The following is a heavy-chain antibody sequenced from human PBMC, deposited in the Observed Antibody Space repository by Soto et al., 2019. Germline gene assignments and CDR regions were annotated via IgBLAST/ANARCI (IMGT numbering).Heavy chain of an antibody. CDR3: ARGTDLDYGSGSYYITYYYYYGMDV. CDR2: INHSGST. Sequence: DTLSLTCAVYCGSFSGYYWRWIRQPRGKGLEWSGEINHSGSTNYNPSLKSRVTISVDTSKNQFSLKLSSVTAADTAVYYCARGTDLDYGSGSYYITYYYYYGMDVWGQGTTVTVSS. J-gene: IGHJ6*02. V-gene: IGHV4-34*01. CDR1: CGSFSGYY. D-gene: IGHD3-10*01.